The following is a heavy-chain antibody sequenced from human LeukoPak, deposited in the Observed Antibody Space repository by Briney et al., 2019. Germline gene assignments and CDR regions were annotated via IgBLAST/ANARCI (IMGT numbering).Heavy chain of an antibody. D-gene: IGHD1-14*01. CDR1: GFTFSSYG. Sequence: GGSLRLSCAASGFTFSSYGMHWVRQAPGKGLEWVAVIWYDGSNKYFADSVKGRFTISRDNSKNTLYLQMNSLRAEDTAVYYCARGRYWFDPWGQGTLVTVSS. J-gene: IGHJ5*02. CDR2: IWYDGSNK. CDR3: ARGRYWFDP. V-gene: IGHV3-33*01.